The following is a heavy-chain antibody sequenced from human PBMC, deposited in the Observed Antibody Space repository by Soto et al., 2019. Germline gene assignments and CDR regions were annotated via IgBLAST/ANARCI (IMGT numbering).Heavy chain of an antibody. CDR1: GDTFTDYY. Sequence: QVQLVQSGAEVKKPGASVKVSCKASGDTFTDYYIHWVRQAPGQGLEWMGTVNPSGGHTTYAQAFLGRMTMPRATSTSTLYMEPTSLTSEDTAVYYCARGGHVVVVTAALDYWGQGTLVTVSS. CDR2: VNPSGGHT. J-gene: IGHJ4*02. CDR3: ARGGHVVVVTAALDY. D-gene: IGHD2-21*02. V-gene: IGHV1-46*01.